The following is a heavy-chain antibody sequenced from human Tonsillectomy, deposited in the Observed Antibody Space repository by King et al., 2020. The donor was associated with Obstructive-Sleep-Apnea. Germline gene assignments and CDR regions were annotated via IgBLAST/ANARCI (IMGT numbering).Heavy chain of an antibody. V-gene: IGHV1-2*06. CDR1: GYTFSDYY. CDR2: ISPRSGGT. J-gene: IGHJ4*02. Sequence: VQLVQSGAEMKQPGASVKVSCKTSGYTFSDYYIDWVRQAPGQGLEWMGRISPRSGGTKSAQKFEGRLTMTRDPSISTAYMELSSLTSDDTAVYYCAREGTWKRFDYWGQGSLVTVSS. D-gene: IGHD1-1*01. CDR3: AREGTWKRFDY.